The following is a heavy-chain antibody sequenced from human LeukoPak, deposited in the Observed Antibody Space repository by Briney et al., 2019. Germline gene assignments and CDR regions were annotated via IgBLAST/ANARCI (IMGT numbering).Heavy chain of an antibody. CDR2: IQDDGATT. CDR3: ATQSITLVVVISPFDY. Sequence: GGSRTLSCAASGLTFANAWMSWVRQAPGKGLEWVALIQDDGATTNYADSVRGRFTISRDNSKSTVYLQMNSLKPDDTAVYYCATQSITLVVVISPFDYWGQGTLVTVSS. V-gene: IGHV3-30*02. J-gene: IGHJ4*02. CDR1: GLTFANAW. D-gene: IGHD3-22*01.